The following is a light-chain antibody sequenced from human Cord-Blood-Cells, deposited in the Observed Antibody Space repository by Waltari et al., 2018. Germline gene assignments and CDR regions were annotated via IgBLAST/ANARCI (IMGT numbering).Light chain of an antibody. CDR2: GVS. V-gene: IGKV3-15*01. CDR3: QQYNNWPLT. CDR1: QSVSSN. J-gene: IGKJ4*01. Sequence: EIVMTQSPATLSVSPGERATLSCRASQSVSSNLAWYQQKPGQAPRLLIYGVSTRATGIPARFSCSGSGTEFTLTISSLQSEDFAVYYCQQYNNWPLTFGGGTKVEIK.